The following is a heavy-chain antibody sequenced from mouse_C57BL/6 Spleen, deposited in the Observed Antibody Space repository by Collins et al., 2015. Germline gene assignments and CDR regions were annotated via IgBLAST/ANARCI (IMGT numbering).Heavy chain of an antibody. CDR2: IDPSDSYT. D-gene: IGHD1-1*01. V-gene: IGHV1-59*01. J-gene: IGHJ3*01. CDR3: APYYYGSSYPFAY. Sequence: QVQLQQPGAELVRPGTSVKLSCKASGYTFTSYWMHWVKQRPGQGLEWIGVIDPSDSYTNYNQKFKGKATLTVDTSSSTAYMQLSSLTSEDSAVYYCAPYYYGSSYPFAYWGQGTLVTVSA. CDR1: GYTFTSYW.